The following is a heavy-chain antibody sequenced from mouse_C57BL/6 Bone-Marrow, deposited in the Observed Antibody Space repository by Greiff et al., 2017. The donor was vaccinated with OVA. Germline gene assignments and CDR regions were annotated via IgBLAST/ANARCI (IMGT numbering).Heavy chain of an antibody. D-gene: IGHD1-1*01. CDR3: ARMHYGSRRGYFDV. CDR2: IYPGDGDT. Sequence: QVQLQQSGAELVKPGASVKISCKASGYAFSSYWMNWVKQRPGKGLEWIGQIYPGDGDTNYNGKFKGKATLTADKSSSTAYMQLSSLTSEDSAVYCCARMHYGSRRGYFDVWGTGTTVTVSS. V-gene: IGHV1-80*01. J-gene: IGHJ1*03. CDR1: GYAFSSYW.